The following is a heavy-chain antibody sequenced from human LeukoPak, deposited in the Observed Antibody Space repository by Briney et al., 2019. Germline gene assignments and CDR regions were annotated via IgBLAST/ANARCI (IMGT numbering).Heavy chain of an antibody. J-gene: IGHJ6*02. CDR3: ARNQQLGGHSYYYYGMDV. D-gene: IGHD3-16*01. Sequence: GGSLRLSCVGSGFTSIAYALTWARQAPGKGLEWVSGISGGGVTTYYADSVKGRFTISRGNSKNTLYLQMNSLRADDTAIYYCARNQQLGGHSYYYYGMDVWGQGTTVTVPS. V-gene: IGHV3-23*01. CDR2: ISGGGVTT. CDR1: GFTSIAYA.